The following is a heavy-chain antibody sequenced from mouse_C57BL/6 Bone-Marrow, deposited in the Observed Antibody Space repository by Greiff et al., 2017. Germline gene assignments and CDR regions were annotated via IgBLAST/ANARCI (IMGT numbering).Heavy chain of an antibody. V-gene: IGHV14-3*01. CDR2: IDPANGNT. D-gene: IGHD3-2*02. Sequence: EVQLQQPVAELVRPGASVKLSCTASGFNIKNTYMTWVKQRPEQGLEWIGRIDPANGNTKYAPKFQGKATITADTSSNTAYLQLSILTSEDTAIYYCALSGYRYYAMDYWGQGTSVTVSS. J-gene: IGHJ4*01. CDR3: ALSGYRYYAMDY. CDR1: GFNIKNTY.